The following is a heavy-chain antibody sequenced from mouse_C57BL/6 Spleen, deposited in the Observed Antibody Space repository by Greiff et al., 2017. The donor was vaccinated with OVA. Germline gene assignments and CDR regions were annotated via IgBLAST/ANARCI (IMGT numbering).Heavy chain of an antibody. Sequence: VQLQESGAELVRPGASVTLSCKASGYTFTDYEMHWVKQTPVHGLEWIGAIDPETGGTAYNQKFKGKAILTADKSSSTAYMELRSLTSEDSAVYYCTREAFDYWGQGTTLTVSS. CDR2: IDPETGGT. V-gene: IGHV1-15*01. J-gene: IGHJ2*01. CDR3: TREAFDY. CDR1: GYTFTDYE. D-gene: IGHD3-2*02.